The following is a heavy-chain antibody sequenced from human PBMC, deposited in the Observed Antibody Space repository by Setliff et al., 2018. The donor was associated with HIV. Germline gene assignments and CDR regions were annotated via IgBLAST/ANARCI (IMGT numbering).Heavy chain of an antibody. Sequence: GGSLRLSCTASGFVFRDHSLHWVRQAPGGGLEWLSYISGTGTTVSYADSVRGRFIISRDSVRNVMYLHIKSLRVEDTAMYYCARDWRHGYDLNFDYWGQGTLVTVSS. CDR2: ISGTGTTV. CDR1: GFVFRDHS. J-gene: IGHJ4*02. V-gene: IGHV3-48*01. D-gene: IGHD5-12*01. CDR3: ARDWRHGYDLNFDY.